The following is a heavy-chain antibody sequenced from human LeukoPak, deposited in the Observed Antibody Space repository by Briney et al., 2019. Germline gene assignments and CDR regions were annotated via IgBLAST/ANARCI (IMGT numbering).Heavy chain of an antibody. CDR1: GFTFSSYA. J-gene: IGHJ4*02. CDR3: ARDLSTTTVTLDY. CDR2: IWYDGSNK. Sequence: GGSLRLSCAASGFTFSSYAMHWVRQAPGKGLEGVAVIWYDGSNKYYADSVKGRFTISRDNSKNTLYLQMNTLRAEDTAVYYCARDLSTTTVTLDYWGQGTLVTVSS. V-gene: IGHV3-33*01. D-gene: IGHD4-17*01.